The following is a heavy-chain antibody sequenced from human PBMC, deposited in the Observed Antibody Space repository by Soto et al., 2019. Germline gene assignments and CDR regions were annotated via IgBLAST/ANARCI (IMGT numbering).Heavy chain of an antibody. V-gene: IGHV1-46*03. CDR3: AREMVGEFHFDY. D-gene: IGHD3-10*02. CDR1: GGTFSSYY. Sequence: QVQLVQSGAEVKKPGSSVKVSCKASGGTFSSYYVHWVRQAPGQGLEWMGIINPSGGSTSYAQKFQGRVTMTRDTSTSTVYMELSSLRSEDTAVYYCAREMVGEFHFDYWGQGTLVTVSS. J-gene: IGHJ4*02. CDR2: INPSGGST.